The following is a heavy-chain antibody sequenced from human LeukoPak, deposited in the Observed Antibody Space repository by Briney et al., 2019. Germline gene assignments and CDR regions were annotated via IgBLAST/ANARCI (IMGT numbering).Heavy chain of an antibody. CDR1: GYTFTSYY. CDR3: ARGGYDSSGYYYAGFDY. D-gene: IGHD3-22*01. Sequence: GASVKVSCKASGYTFTSYYMHWVRQAPGQGLEWMGIINPSGGSTSYAQKFQGRVTMTRDTSTSTVYMELSSLRSEDTAVYYCARGGYDSSGYYYAGFDYWGQGTLVTVSS. CDR2: INPSGGST. V-gene: IGHV1-46*01. J-gene: IGHJ4*02.